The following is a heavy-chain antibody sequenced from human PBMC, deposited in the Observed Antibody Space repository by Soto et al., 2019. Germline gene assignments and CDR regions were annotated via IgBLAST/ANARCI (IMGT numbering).Heavy chain of an antibody. CDR1: GGSISDVF. J-gene: IGHJ4*02. CDR3: ATRHGLDIDAYY. Sequence: PSETLSLTCTVSGGSISDVFWSWIRQPPGKGPEWIGYVSHSGATDYNPSLESRVTISLDTSKNQFSLKLNSVTAAVTAVYYCATRHGLDIDAYYWGQGILVTVSS. D-gene: IGHD3-10*01. CDR2: VSHSGAT. V-gene: IGHV4-59*01.